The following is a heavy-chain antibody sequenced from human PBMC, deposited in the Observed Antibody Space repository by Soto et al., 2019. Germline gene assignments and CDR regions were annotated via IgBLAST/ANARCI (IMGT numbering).Heavy chain of an antibody. V-gene: IGHV2-5*02. CDR2: LYWDEDK. J-gene: IGHJ6*02. Sequence: QITLKESGPPLVRPTQTLTLTCSFSGFSLNSNGMGVGWIRQPPGKALEWLAFLYWDEDKRYSPSLKTRLTVTTDTSKNEVFLTLTNLDPWDTGTCYCAGWNDESGLDVWGQGTTVTVSS. D-gene: IGHD1-1*01. CDR3: AGWNDESGLDV. CDR1: GFSLNSNGMG.